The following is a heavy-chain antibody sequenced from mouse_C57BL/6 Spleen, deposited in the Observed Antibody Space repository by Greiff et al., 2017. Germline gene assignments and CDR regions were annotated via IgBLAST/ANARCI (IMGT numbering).Heavy chain of an antibody. Sequence: VQLKESGGGLVKPGGSLKLSCAASGFTFSSYAMSWVRQTPEKRLEWVATISDGGSYTYYPDNVKGRFTISRDNAKNNLYLQMSHLKSEDTAMYYCASEPPITTVVAKGFAYWGQGTLVTVAA. CDR3: ASEPPITTVVAKGFAY. J-gene: IGHJ3*01. V-gene: IGHV5-4*01. CDR1: GFTFSSYA. CDR2: ISDGGSYT. D-gene: IGHD1-1*01.